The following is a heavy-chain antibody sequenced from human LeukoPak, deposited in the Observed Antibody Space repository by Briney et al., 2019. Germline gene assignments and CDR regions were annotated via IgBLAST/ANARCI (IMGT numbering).Heavy chain of an antibody. CDR1: GYSFTSYW. CDR2: ISPGDSDT. Sequence: GESLKISCKGSGYSFTSYWIGWVRQMPGKGLEWMGLISPGDSDTRYSPSLQGHVTISADKSSSTAYLQWSSLKASDTAMYYCARSASYLVGLDYWGQGTLVTVSS. CDR3: ARSASYLVGLDY. D-gene: IGHD1-26*01. V-gene: IGHV5-51*01. J-gene: IGHJ4*02.